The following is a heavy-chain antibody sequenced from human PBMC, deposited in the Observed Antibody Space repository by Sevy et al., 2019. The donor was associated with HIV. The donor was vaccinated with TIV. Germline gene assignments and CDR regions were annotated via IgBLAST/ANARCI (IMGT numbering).Heavy chain of an antibody. V-gene: IGHV3-23*01. CDR1: GFSFSNYA. J-gene: IGHJ4*02. CDR2: ISGSGDRT. Sequence: GGSLRLSCEASGFSFSNYAMAWVRQFPEKGLEWVSGISGSGDRTFYADSVEGRFTISRDNSKNTLFLEMNSLRFDDTAIYYCAKRPVYHRXYDYYFDYWGQGTLVSVSS. CDR3: AKRPVYHRXYDYYFDY. D-gene: IGHD5-12*01.